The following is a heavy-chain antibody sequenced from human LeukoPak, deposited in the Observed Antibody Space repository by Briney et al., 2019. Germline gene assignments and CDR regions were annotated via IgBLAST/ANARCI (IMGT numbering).Heavy chain of an antibody. CDR3: ARTNAFDI. CDR2: IFDTGST. J-gene: IGHJ3*02. CDR1: GGSFSGFF. V-gene: IGHV4-59*01. Sequence: SETLSLTCTVSGGSFSGFFWSWIRQPPGKGLEWIGYIFDTGSTNYNPSLKGRVSISLDTSKNQFFLKLGSVTAADTAVYYCARTNAFDIRGQGTLVTVAS.